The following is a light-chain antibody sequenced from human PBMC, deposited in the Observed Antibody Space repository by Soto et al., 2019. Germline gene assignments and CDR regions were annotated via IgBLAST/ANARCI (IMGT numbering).Light chain of an antibody. CDR1: SGSIASNY. CDR2: EDN. CDR3: QSYDSSNSLVG. J-gene: IGLJ2*01. Sequence: NFMLTQPHSVSESPGKTVTISCTRSSGSIASNYVQWYQQRPGSAPTTVIYEDNQRPSGVPDRFSGSIDSSSNSASLTISGLKTEDEADYYCQSYDSSNSLVGFGGGTKLTVL. V-gene: IGLV6-57*04.